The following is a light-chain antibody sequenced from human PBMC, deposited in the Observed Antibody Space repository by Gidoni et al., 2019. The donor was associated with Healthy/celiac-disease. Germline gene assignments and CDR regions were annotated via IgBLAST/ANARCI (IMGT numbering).Light chain of an antibody. CDR1: SSDVGGYNY. CDR2: DVS. V-gene: IGLV2-14*03. CDR3: SSYTSSSTYV. Sequence: QSALTPPASVSGSPGQSITISCTGTSSDVGGYNYVSWYQQHPGKAPKLLIFDVSDRPSGLSDRFTGSKSGNTASLTISGLQAEDEADYYCSSYTSSSTYVFGPGTKVTVL. J-gene: IGLJ1*01.